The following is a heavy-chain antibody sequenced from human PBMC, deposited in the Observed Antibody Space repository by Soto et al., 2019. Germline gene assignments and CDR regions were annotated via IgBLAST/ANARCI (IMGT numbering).Heavy chain of an antibody. CDR2: IYSGGYT. CDR3: ATRGGGGGY. CDR1: GFTVSNNY. J-gene: IGHJ4*02. D-gene: IGHD3-10*01. Sequence: EVQLVESGGGLIQPGGSLRLSCAVSGFTVSNNYMSWVRQAPGKGLEGVSVIYSGGYTAYGDSVKGRFTISRDNSKNTLILKRNGRRPADTGLFSGATRGGGGGYWGQGTLVTVSS. V-gene: IGHV3-53*01.